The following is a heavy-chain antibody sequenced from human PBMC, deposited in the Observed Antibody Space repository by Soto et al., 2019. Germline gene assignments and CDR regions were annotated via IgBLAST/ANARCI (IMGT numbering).Heavy chain of an antibody. J-gene: IGHJ6*03. CDR2: ISSSGSTI. CDR3: ARAEGYSYGLSYYYYMDG. Sequence: PGGSLRLSCAASGFAFSDYYMSWIRQAPGKGLEWVSYISSSGSTIYYADSVKGRFTISRDNAKNSLYLQMNSLRAEDTAVYYCARAEGYSYGLSYYYYMDGWGKGTTVTVSS. CDR1: GFAFSDYY. D-gene: IGHD5-18*01. V-gene: IGHV3-11*01.